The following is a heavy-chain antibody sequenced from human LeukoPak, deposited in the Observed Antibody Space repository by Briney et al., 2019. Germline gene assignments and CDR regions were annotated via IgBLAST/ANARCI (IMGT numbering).Heavy chain of an antibody. D-gene: IGHD2-15*01. CDR1: GFNVYSSE. J-gene: IGHJ4*02. CDR2: IHNTGDT. Sequence: GGSLRLSCVGSGFNVYSSEMNWVRQAPGKGLEWVSLIHNTGDTEHADPVKGRFTISRNNAQNTLYLQMTSLRAEDTAVYYCARDVVWGQGALVAVSS. V-gene: IGHV3-53*01. CDR3: ARDVV.